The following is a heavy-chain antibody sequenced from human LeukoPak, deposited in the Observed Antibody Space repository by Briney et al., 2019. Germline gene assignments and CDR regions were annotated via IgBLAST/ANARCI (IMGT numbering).Heavy chain of an antibody. D-gene: IGHD3-22*01. CDR1: GGSICSYY. CDR3: ARDLYYYDSSGYPIGHAFDI. J-gene: IGHJ3*02. V-gene: IGHV4-59*01. Sequence: SETLSLTCTVSGGSICSYYWSWIRQPPGKGLEWIGYIYYSGSTNYNPSLKSRVTISVDTSKNQFSLKLSSVTAADTAVYYCARDLYYYDSSGYPIGHAFDIWGQGTMVTVSS. CDR2: IYYSGST.